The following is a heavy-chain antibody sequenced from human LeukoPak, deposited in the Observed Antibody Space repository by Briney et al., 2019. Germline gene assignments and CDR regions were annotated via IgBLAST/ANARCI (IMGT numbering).Heavy chain of an antibody. D-gene: IGHD3-10*01. CDR1: GFTFSSYG. Sequence: ASGKVSCKASGFTFSSYGISWVRQAPGQGLEWMGWISSSSGNTNYAQKFQGRVTMTTDKSTSTAYMELRSLRSDDTAVYYCAREHPHFGELWNDYWGQGTPVTVSS. CDR3: AREHPHFGELWNDY. CDR2: ISSSSGNT. V-gene: IGHV1-18*01. J-gene: IGHJ4*02.